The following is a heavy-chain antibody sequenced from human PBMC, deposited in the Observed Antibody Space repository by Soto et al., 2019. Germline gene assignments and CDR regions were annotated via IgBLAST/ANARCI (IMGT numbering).Heavy chain of an antibody. CDR2: ISSSSSYI. CDR1: GFTFSSYS. CDR3: ARDFGPGYFDY. Sequence: EVQLVESGGGLVKPGGSLRLSCAASGFTFSSYSINWVRQAPGKGLEWVSSISSSSSYIYYADSVKGRFTISRDNAKNSLYLQMNSLRAEDTAVYYCARDFGPGYFDYWGQGTLVTVSS. V-gene: IGHV3-21*01. D-gene: IGHD3-10*01. J-gene: IGHJ4*02.